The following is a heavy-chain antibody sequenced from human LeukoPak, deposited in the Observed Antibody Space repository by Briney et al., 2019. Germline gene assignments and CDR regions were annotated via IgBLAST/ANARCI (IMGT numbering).Heavy chain of an antibody. V-gene: IGHV4-59*01. D-gene: IGHD3-3*01. CDR1: GGSISSYY. J-gene: IGHJ6*03. CDR2: IYYSGST. Sequence: SETLSLTCTVSGGSISSYYWSWIRQPPGKGLEWIGYIYYSGSTNYNPSLKSRVTISVDTSKNQFSLKLSSVTAADTAVYYCARTLKSFGVVNYYYYMGVWGKGTTVTVSS. CDR3: ARTLKSFGVVNYYYYMGV.